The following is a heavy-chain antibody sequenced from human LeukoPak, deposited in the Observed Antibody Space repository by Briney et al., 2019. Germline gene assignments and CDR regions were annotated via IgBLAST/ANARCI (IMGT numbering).Heavy chain of an antibody. CDR2: IHYSGST. Sequence: SETLSLTCTVSGGSISSSSYYWAWIRQPPGKGLEWIGSIHYSGSTYYNPSLQSRVTISIDTSKNQFSLQLNSVTPEDTAVYYCARDAPYYYDSGSYYNLNPFDIWGQGTMVTVSA. D-gene: IGHD3-10*01. V-gene: IGHV4-39*07. CDR3: ARDAPYYYDSGSYYNLNPFDI. J-gene: IGHJ3*02. CDR1: GGSISSSSYY.